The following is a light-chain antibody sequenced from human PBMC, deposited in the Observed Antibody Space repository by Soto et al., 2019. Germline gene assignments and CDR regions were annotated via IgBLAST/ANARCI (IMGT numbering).Light chain of an antibody. V-gene: IGKV1-17*01. CDR3: LQHHSYPPWT. CDR1: QDIRND. J-gene: IGKJ1*01. Sequence: DIQMTQSPSSLSASVEDRVTITCRASQDIRNDLDWYQQRPGKAPKRLIYAASSLQSGVPSRFSGFGSETEFTLTISSLQPEDFATYYCLQHHSYPPWTFGQGTKVEIK. CDR2: AAS.